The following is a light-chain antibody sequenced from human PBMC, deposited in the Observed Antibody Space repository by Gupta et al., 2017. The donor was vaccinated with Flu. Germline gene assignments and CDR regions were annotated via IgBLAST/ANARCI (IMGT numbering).Light chain of an antibody. J-gene: IGLJ3*02. CDR2: DDS. CDR3: QVWDGRSDHWV. CDR1: NIGDKN. Sequence: YLLTQSPSVSVAPGPTAHITCVGNNIGDKNVHWYQQRPGQAPVLVIHDDSDRPSGIPERFSGSNSGSTATLTINRVEAGDEADFYCQVWDGRSDHWVFGGGTKLTVL. V-gene: IGLV3-21*02.